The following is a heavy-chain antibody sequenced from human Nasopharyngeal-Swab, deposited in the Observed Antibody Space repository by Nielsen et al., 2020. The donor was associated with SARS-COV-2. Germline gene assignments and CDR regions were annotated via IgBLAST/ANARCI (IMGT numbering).Heavy chain of an antibody. D-gene: IGHD5-18*01. CDR3: AREGSWDTAFDY. Sequence: GESLKISCTASGFTVSSDNMSWVRQAPGKGLEWVSVIYSGGGTYYADSVKGRFTISRDNSKNTVYLQMNSLRAEDTAVYYCAREGSWDTAFDYWGQGTLVTVSS. V-gene: IGHV3-66*01. J-gene: IGHJ4*02. CDR1: GFTVSSDN. CDR2: IYSGGGT.